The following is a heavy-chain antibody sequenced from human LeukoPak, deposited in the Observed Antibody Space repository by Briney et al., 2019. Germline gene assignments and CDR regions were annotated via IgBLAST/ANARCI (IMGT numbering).Heavy chain of an antibody. CDR2: INHSGST. D-gene: IGHD6-19*01. J-gene: IGHJ4*02. CDR3: ARKQWLDY. CDR1: GGSFSGYY. V-gene: IGHV4-34*01. Sequence: SETLSLTCAVYGGSFSGYYWSWIRPPPGKGLEWIGEINHSGSTNYNPSLKSRVTISVDTSKNQFSLKLSSVTAADTAVYYCARKQWLDYWGQGTLVTVSS.